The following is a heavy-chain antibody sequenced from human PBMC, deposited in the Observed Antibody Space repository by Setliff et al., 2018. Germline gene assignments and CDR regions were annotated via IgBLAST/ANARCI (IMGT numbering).Heavy chain of an antibody. V-gene: IGHV4-61*02. CDR1: GDSISGAKYC. CDR2: IYTDGST. D-gene: IGHD3-3*01. CDR3: ARVTGFLYMDV. Sequence: KASETLSLTCTVSGDSISGAKYCWSWIRQSAGKGLECIGRIYTDGSTKYNPSLNSRVALSIDTSKNQFSLRLGSVTAADTAVYFCARVTGFLYMDVWGKGTTVTVSS. J-gene: IGHJ6*03.